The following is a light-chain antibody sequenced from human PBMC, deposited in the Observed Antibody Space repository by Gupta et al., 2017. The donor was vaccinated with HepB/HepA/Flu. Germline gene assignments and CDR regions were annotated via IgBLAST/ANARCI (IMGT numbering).Light chain of an antibody. CDR2: DVS. J-gene: IGLJ2*01. Sequence: SALSQPAPVSASPGQSITISCTGTSSDVGGSNYVPWYQQQPGKAPKLMISDVSNRPSGVSNRFSGSKSDNTGSLTISGLQAEDEADYYCTSYTSSTTVLFGGGTKLTVL. V-gene: IGLV2-14*03. CDR1: SSDVGGSNY. CDR3: TSYTSSTTVL.